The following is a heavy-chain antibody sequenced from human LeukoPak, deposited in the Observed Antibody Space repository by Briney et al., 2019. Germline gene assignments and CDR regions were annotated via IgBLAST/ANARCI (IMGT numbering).Heavy chain of an antibody. D-gene: IGHD2-2*01. Sequence: GGSLRLSCAASGFTLTSYAMHWFRQAPGKGLEYVAAISSNGGSTYYANSVKGRFTISRDNSKNTLYLQMGSLRAEDMAVYYCARGYCSSTSCYFLNWFDPWGQGTLVTVSS. CDR1: GFTLTSYA. J-gene: IGHJ5*01. CDR3: ARGYCSSTSCYFLNWFDP. V-gene: IGHV3-64*01. CDR2: ISSNGGST.